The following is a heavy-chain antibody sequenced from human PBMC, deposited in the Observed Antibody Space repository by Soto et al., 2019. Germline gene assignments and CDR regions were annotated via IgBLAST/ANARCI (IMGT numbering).Heavy chain of an antibody. V-gene: IGHV3-7*01. Sequence: EVQLVESGGGLVQPGGSLRLSCAASGFTFSSFWITWAGRAPGKGREGVANIKQDGSEKYYVDSVKGRFTISRDNAKNSLYLQMNSLRAEDTAVYYCARAGGYDFYFDYWGQGTLVTVSS. D-gene: IGHD5-12*01. CDR3: ARAGGYDFYFDY. J-gene: IGHJ4*02. CDR2: IKQDGSEK. CDR1: GFTFSSFW.